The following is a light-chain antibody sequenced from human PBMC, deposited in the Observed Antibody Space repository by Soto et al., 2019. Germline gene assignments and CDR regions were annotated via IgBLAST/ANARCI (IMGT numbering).Light chain of an antibody. Sequence: EIVLTQSPATLSLSPGERATLACRASQTVSSYLLWYQQKPGQAPRLLIYDASNRATGIPARFSGSGSETDFTLTISSLEPEDFAVYYCQHRMNWPHTFGQGTRLEIK. CDR1: QTVSSY. J-gene: IGKJ5*01. CDR2: DAS. CDR3: QHRMNWPHT. V-gene: IGKV3-11*01.